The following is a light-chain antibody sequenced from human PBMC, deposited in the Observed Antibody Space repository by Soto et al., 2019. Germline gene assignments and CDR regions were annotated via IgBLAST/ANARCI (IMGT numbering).Light chain of an antibody. CDR2: EVT. V-gene: IGLV2-14*01. CDR1: SGDIGSYTY. CDR3: SSYTTNSPPVV. J-gene: IGLJ2*01. Sequence: SALTQPASVSGSPGQSITISCTGTSGDIGSYTYVSWYQQYPGKAPKLLISEVTNRPSGVSNRFSGSKSGNTASLTISGLQAEDEAHYYCSSYTTNSPPVVFGGGTKVTVL.